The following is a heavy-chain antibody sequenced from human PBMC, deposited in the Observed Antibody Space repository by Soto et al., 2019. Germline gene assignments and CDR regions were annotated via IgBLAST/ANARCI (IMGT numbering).Heavy chain of an antibody. J-gene: IGHJ3*02. CDR3: ARGGGVGVAGSAAFDM. CDR1: GYPVTAYY. V-gene: IGHV1-2*02. CDR2: INPATGAA. D-gene: IGHD3-3*01. Sequence: QLHLVQSGAVVKKPGASVTVSCSASGYPVTAYYMHWVRQAPGRGLEWMGGINPATGAAKYTQTFQGGVPMPRDTSTGTGFMELSGLTSEDTAVFYWARGGGVGVAGSAAFDMWGQGTLVTVSS.